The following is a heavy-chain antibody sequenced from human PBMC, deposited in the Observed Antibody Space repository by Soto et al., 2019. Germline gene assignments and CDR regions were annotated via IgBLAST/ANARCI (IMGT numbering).Heavy chain of an antibody. J-gene: IGHJ4*02. Sequence: PSETLSLTCAVSGGSISSGGYSWSWIRQPPGKGLEWIGYIYHSGSTYYNPTLKSRVTITVDRSKNQFSLKLIFVTGADTAANFCARSGLRFMGWLSHGPFYFDYWGEGTLVTVGS. CDR1: GGSISSGGYS. CDR3: ARSGLRFMGWLSHGPFYFDY. V-gene: IGHV4-30-2*01. CDR2: IYHSGST. D-gene: IGHD3-3*01.